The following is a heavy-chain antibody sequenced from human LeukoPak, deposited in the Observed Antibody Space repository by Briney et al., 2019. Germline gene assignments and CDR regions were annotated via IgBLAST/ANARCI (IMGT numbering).Heavy chain of an antibody. CDR3: AKGSSSSRPYYFDY. CDR2: ISYDESNK. D-gene: IGHD6-13*01. CDR1: GFTFSSYA. V-gene: IGHV3-30-3*01. J-gene: IGHJ4*02. Sequence: GGSLRLSCAASGFTFSSYAMHWVRQAPGKGLEWAAVISYDESNKYYADSVKGRFTISRDNSKNTMYLQMNSLRTEDTAVYYCAKGSSSSRPYYFDYWGQGTLVTVSS.